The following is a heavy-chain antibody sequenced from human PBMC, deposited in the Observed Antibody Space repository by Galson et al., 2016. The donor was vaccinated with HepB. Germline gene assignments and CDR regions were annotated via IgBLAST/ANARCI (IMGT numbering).Heavy chain of an antibody. CDR2: ISTRVSGT. CDR3: VSGHYAN. V-gene: IGHV3-48*03. J-gene: IGHJ1*01. CDR1: GFTFSSED. Sequence: LRLSCAASGFTFSSEDMNWVRQAPGKGLEWVSYISTRVSGTYYADSVRGRFTISRDNAKNSLSLQMNSLRAEDTAVYYCVSGHYANWGQGTLVTVSS. D-gene: IGHD2-2*01.